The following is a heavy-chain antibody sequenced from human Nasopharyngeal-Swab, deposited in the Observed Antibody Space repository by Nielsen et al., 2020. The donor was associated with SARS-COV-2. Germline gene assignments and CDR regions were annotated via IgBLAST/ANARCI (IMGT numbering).Heavy chain of an antibody. D-gene: IGHD6-19*01. CDR1: GFTFSSYT. CDR3: ARGRFSSAWAGY. CDR2: ISSTGSSI. Sequence: GESLKISCAGSGFTFSSYTMNWVRQAPGKGLEWVSSISSTGSSIYYADSVKGRFTISRDNAKNSLYLQINSLRAEDTAVYYCARGRFSSAWAGYWGQGTLVIVSS. J-gene: IGHJ4*02. V-gene: IGHV3-21*01.